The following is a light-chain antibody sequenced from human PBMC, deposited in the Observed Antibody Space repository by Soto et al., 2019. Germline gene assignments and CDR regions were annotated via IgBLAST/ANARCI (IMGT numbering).Light chain of an antibody. CDR2: DVS. CDR1: SSDVGGYNY. V-gene: IGLV2-14*01. Sequence: QSALTQPASVSGSPGQSITISCTGTSSDVGGYNYVSSYQQHPGKAPKLMIYDVSNRPSGVSNRFSGSKYGKTASLSISGLQAEDEDDYYCSSSPSSSTHYVFGTGIKVTVL. CDR3: SSSPSSSTHYV. J-gene: IGLJ1*01.